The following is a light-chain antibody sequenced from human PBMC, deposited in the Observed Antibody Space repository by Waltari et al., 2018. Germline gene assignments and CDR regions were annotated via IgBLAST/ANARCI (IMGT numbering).Light chain of an antibody. J-gene: IGLJ1*01. CDR2: EIN. CDR1: DNDVGRYTL. CDR3: CSYAGSDTFHYV. Sequence: HSALTQPASVSGSPGQSITISCTGSDNDVGRYTLVSWYQHHPGKAPKLIIYEINTRPPGVSNRFSGSKSGNTASLTISGLQIEDEADYHCCSYAGSDTFHYVFGSGTQVTVL. V-gene: IGLV2-23*02.